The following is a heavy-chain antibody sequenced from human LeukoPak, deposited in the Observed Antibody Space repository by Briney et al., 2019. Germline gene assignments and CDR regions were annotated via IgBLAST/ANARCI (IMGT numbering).Heavy chain of an antibody. Sequence: PSQTLSLTCTVSGGSISSGDYYWSWIRQPPGKGLVWIGYIYYSGSTYYNPSLKSRVTISVDTSKNHFSLKLSSVTAADTAVYYCARELRYCSSTSCYKHFDYWGQGTLVTVSS. CDR1: GGSISSGDYY. D-gene: IGHD2-2*02. V-gene: IGHV4-30-4*08. J-gene: IGHJ4*02. CDR2: IYYSGST. CDR3: ARELRYCSSTSCYKHFDY.